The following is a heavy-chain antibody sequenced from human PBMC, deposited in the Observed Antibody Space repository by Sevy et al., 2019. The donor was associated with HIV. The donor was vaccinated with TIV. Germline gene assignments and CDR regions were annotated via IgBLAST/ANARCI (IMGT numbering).Heavy chain of an antibody. D-gene: IGHD6-13*01. Sequence: SETLSLTCAVSGGSISSGGYSWNWIRQPPGKGLEWIGYIFQSGATYYIPSLQSRVSISVDMSKNQFSLNLRSVTVADTAVYYCARGRVGDTSNRYGAFDVWGQGTTVTVSS. CDR2: IFQSGAT. CDR3: ARGRVGDTSNRYGAFDV. V-gene: IGHV4-30-2*01. CDR1: GGSISSGGYS. J-gene: IGHJ3*01.